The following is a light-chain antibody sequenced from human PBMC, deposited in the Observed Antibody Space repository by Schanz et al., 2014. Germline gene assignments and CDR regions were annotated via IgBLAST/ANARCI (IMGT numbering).Light chain of an antibody. Sequence: DIQMTQSPSSLSASVGDRVSITCRANEGISSHLAWYQQKPGKAPKLLIYAASSLQSGVPSRFSGSGSGTDFTLAISSLQPDDFATYYCQQYDSYYTFGQGTRLEIK. V-gene: IGKV1-16*01. CDR2: AAS. CDR1: EGISSH. J-gene: IGKJ2*01. CDR3: QQYDSYYT.